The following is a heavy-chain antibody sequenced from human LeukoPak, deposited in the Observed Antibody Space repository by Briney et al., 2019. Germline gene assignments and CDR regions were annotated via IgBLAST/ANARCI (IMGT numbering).Heavy chain of an antibody. J-gene: IGHJ4*02. Sequence: GESLKISCKGSGYSFTSYWIGWVRQMPGKGLEWMGIIYPGDSDTRYSPSFQGQVTISADKLISTAYLEESRVKDSGTAMYYCATAAAGTGYWGQGTLVTVSS. CDR3: ATAAAGTGY. V-gene: IGHV5-51*04. CDR2: IYPGDSDT. D-gene: IGHD6-13*01. CDR1: GYSFTSYW.